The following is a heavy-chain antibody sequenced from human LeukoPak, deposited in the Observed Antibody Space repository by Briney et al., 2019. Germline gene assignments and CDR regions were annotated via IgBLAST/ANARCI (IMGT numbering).Heavy chain of an antibody. V-gene: IGHV3-23*01. CDR3: AGGSSSSWYYFDY. CDR1: GFTFSSYA. J-gene: IGHJ4*02. D-gene: IGHD6-13*01. CDR2: ISGSGGST. Sequence: GGSLRLSCAASGFTFSSYAMSWVRQAPGKGLEWVSAISGSGGSTYYADSVKGRFTISRDNSKNTLYLQMNSLRAEDTAVYYCAGGSSSSWYYFDYWGQGTLVTVSS.